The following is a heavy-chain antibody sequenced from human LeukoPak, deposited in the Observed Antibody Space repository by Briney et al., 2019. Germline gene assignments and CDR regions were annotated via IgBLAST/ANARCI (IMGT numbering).Heavy chain of an antibody. Sequence: PSETLSLTCTVSGGSISGFYWDWVRQPPGKGLEWIGFIYYSGSANYNPSLKSRVTMSVDTSKNQFSLKLSSVTAADTAFYYCARDRDSSGWFDYWGQGTLVTVSS. CDR3: ARDRDSSGWFDY. CDR2: IYYSGSA. V-gene: IGHV4-59*01. D-gene: IGHD6-19*01. J-gene: IGHJ4*02. CDR1: GGSISGFY.